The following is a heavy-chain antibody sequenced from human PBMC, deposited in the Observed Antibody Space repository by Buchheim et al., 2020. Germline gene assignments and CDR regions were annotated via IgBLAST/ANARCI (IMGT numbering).Heavy chain of an antibody. D-gene: IGHD3-22*01. CDR2: ISSSSSTI. V-gene: IGHV3-48*01. Sequence: EVQLVESGGGLVQPGGSLRLSCAASGFTFSSYSMNWVRQAPGKGLEWVSYISSSSSTIYYADSVKGRFTISRDNAKNSLYLQMNSLRAEDTAVYYCARETSSDSSGYYYPWGYYYYGMDVWGQGTT. CDR1: GFTFSSYS. CDR3: ARETSSDSSGYYYPWGYYYYGMDV. J-gene: IGHJ6*02.